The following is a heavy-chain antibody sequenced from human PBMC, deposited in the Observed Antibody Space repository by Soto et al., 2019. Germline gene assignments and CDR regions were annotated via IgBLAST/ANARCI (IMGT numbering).Heavy chain of an antibody. V-gene: IGHV4-34*01. CDR1: SGSFSGYY. Sequence: SETLSLTCAVYSGSFSGYYWSWIRQPPGKGLEWIGEIYHGLSIVYNPSLKSRVTISGGSSKNQFSLKLSSVTAADTAVYYCARHGGYYFDYWGQGTLVTVSS. CDR2: IYHGLSI. CDR3: ARHGGYYFDY. D-gene: IGHD3-16*01. J-gene: IGHJ4*02.